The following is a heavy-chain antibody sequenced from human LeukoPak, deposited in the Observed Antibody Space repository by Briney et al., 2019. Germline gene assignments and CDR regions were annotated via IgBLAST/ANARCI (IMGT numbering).Heavy chain of an antibody. Sequence: PGGSXRLSCAASGXTFXXXXXXXXXXXPXXXXXYXXVXXSXXGXTYXXNSVKGRFTISRDNSKNTLYLQMGSLRAEDXAVYXXARXGPFQWELLVYXGQGTLVTVSS. CDR1: GXTFXXXX. V-gene: IGHV3-64*01. CDR3: ARXGPFQWELLVY. D-gene: IGHD1-26*01. CDR2: XXSXXGXT. J-gene: IGHJ4*02.